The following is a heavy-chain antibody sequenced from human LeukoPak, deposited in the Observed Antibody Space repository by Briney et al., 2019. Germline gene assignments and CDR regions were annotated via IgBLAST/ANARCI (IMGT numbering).Heavy chain of an antibody. Sequence: GGSLRLSCAASGFTFSSYSMNWVRQAPGKGLEWVSSISTSSSYIYYADSVKGRFTISRDNAKNSLYLQMNSLRAEDTAVYYCAKDRYIVVVPAAMPEDYWGQGTLVTVSS. CDR1: GFTFSSYS. D-gene: IGHD2-2*01. CDR2: ISTSSSYI. J-gene: IGHJ4*02. CDR3: AKDRYIVVVPAAMPEDY. V-gene: IGHV3-21*04.